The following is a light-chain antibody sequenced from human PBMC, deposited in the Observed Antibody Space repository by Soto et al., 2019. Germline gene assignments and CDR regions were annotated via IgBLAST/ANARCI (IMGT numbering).Light chain of an antibody. Sequence: IVLTQSPGTLSFSAGERATLSSRASQAVDYNYVALDRQKPGQIPRLLIYAASYRATGIPARFSGSGSGTEFTLTISSLQSEDFAVYYCQQYNNWPRTFGQGTKVDIK. CDR3: QQYNNWPRT. J-gene: IGKJ1*01. V-gene: IGKV3-15*01. CDR2: AAS. CDR1: QAVDYN.